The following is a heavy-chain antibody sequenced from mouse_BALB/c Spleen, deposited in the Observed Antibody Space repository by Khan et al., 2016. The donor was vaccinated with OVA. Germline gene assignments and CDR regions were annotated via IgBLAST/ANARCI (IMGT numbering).Heavy chain of an antibody. CDR1: GYTFTSYW. V-gene: IGHV1-87*01. Sequence: VQLQQSGAELVRPGASVKLSCKTSGYTFTSYWMQWIKQRPGQGLEWIGAIYPGIGDARYAQKFKGKATLTADKSSTTAYMQLSSLASEDSAVYYCARTGGTYDGYFGYFDVWGAGTTVTVSS. J-gene: IGHJ1*01. CDR2: IYPGIGDA. CDR3: ARTGGTYDGYFGYFDV. D-gene: IGHD2-3*01.